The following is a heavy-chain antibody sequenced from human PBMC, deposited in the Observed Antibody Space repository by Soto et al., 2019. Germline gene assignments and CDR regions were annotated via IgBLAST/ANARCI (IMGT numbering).Heavy chain of an antibody. Sequence: SETLSLTCTVSGGSIISGGYYWSWIRQHPGRGLEWIGYIYNSGSTYYNPSLKSRVTISVDTSKNQFSLKLSSVTAADTAVYYCARDRYCSSTSCYIDYWGQGTLVTVSS. CDR3: ARDRYCSSTSCYIDY. CDR1: GGSIISGGYY. V-gene: IGHV4-31*03. CDR2: IYNSGST. J-gene: IGHJ4*02. D-gene: IGHD2-2*01.